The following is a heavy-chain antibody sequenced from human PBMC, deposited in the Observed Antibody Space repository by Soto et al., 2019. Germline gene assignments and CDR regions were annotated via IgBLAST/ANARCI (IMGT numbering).Heavy chain of an antibody. CDR3: ARDRRGYDSHYYYGIDV. J-gene: IGHJ6*02. CDR2: IYYSGST. V-gene: IGHV4-31*03. Sequence: QVQLQESGPGLVKPSQTLSLTCTVSGGSISSGCYYWSWIRQHPGKGLEWIGYIYYSGSTYYNPSRKSRVTISVDTPKKQFSLNLSAVTAADTAVYYCARDRRGYDSHYYYGIDVWGQGTTVTVSS. D-gene: IGHD5-12*01. CDR1: GGSISSGCYY.